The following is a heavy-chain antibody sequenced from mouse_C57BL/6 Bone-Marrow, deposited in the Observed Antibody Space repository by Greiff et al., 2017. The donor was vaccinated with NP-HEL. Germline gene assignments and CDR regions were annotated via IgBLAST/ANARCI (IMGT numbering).Heavy chain of an antibody. CDR1: GFNIKDYY. D-gene: IGHD2-10*02. Sequence: VQLKQSGAELVRPGASVKLSCSASGFNIKDYYMHWVKQRPEQGLEWIGRIDPEDGDTEYAPKFQGKATMTADTSSNTAYLQPSSLTSEDTAGYYCTRYGRMFAYWGQGTLVTVSA. J-gene: IGHJ3*01. CDR3: TRYGRMFAY. V-gene: IGHV14-1*01. CDR2: IDPEDGDT.